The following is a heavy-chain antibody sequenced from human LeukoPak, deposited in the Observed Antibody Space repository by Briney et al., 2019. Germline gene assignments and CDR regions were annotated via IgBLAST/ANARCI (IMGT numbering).Heavy chain of an antibody. V-gene: IGHV3-7*01. CDR1: GFTFSSYS. D-gene: IGHD6-19*01. CDR3: ARESSGWYLGWQAYFDY. CDR2: IKQDGSEK. Sequence: GGSLRLSCAASGFTFSSYSMNWGRQAPGKGLEWVANIKQDGSEKYYVDSVKGGFSIATDNAKKSLYLQMNSLRADDTAVYYCARESSGWYLGWQAYFDYWGQGTLVPVSS. J-gene: IGHJ4*02.